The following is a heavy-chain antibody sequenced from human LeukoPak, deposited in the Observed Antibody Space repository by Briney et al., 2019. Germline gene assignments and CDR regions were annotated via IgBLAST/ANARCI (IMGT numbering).Heavy chain of an antibody. CDR1: GFTFDDYG. Sequence: GGSLRLSCAASGFTFDDYGMSWVRQAPGKGLEWVSGINWNGDSTGYVDSAKGRFTISRDNAKNSLYLQVNSLRAEDTALYYCARNGRRYSGSYFDYWGQGTLVTVSS. J-gene: IGHJ4*02. V-gene: IGHV3-20*04. D-gene: IGHD1-26*01. CDR3: ARNGRRYSGSYFDY. CDR2: INWNGDST.